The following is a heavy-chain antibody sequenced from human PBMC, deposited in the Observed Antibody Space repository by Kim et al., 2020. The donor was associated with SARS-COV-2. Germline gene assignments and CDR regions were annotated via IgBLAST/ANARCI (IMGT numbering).Heavy chain of an antibody. CDR3: ARRGSSPGPYDSSGYYQYFDY. D-gene: IGHD3-22*01. CDR2: IYYSGST. CDR1: GGSISSSSYY. J-gene: IGHJ4*02. V-gene: IGHV4-39*01. Sequence: SETLSLTCTVSGGSISSSSYYWGWIRQPPGKGLEWIGSIYYSGSTYYNPSLKSRVTISVDTSKNQFSLKLSSVTAAETAVYYCARRGSSPGPYDSSGYYQYFDYWGQGTLVTVSS.